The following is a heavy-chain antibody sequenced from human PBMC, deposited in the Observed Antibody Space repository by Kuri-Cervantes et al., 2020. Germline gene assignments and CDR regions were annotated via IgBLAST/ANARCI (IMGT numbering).Heavy chain of an antibody. CDR1: RFTFSRYW. D-gene: IGHD2-2*01. CDR3: TTRYCSSTTCYGEYFQH. V-gene: IGHV3-7*02. Sequence: GGSLRLSCAASRFTFSRYWMSWVRQAPGKGLEWVANINQDESQRYYVDSVKGRFTISRDNAKNSLYLQMNSLRAEDTAVYYCTTRYCSSTTCYGEYFQHWGQGTLVTVSS. CDR2: INQDESQR. J-gene: IGHJ1*01.